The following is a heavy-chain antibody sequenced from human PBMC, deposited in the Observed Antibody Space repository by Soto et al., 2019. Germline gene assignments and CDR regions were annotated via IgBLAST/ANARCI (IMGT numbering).Heavy chain of an antibody. J-gene: IGHJ4*02. CDR2: IYFDGITT. V-gene: IGHV3-74*01. CDR1: VFTLNTHW. CDR3: ARGGAMGVDY. D-gene: IGHD1-26*01. Sequence: EVQLVESGGGVVQPGGSRSLSCTASVFTLNTHWMHWVRQAPGKGRLWVSLIYFDGITTNYADSGKGRLTVSRDNAKNTVYLHVNTLRDEDTAVYYCARGGAMGVDYWGQGTLVTVSS.